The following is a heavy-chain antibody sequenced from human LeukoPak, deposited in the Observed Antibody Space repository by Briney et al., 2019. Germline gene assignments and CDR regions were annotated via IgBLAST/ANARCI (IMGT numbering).Heavy chain of an antibody. CDR3: TRGIPVTGTFDY. D-gene: IGHD6-19*01. CDR2: IIPIFDTA. Sequence: GASVKVSCKASGGTFSSYAFNWERQAPGQGLEWMGGIIPIFDTANYAQKFQDRVTITADESTSTAYMELSSLRSEDTAVYYCTRGIPVTGTFDYWGQGTLVTVSS. V-gene: IGHV1-69*13. CDR1: GGTFSSYA. J-gene: IGHJ4*02.